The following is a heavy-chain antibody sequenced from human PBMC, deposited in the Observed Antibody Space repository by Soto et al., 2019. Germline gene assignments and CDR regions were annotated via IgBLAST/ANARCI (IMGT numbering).Heavy chain of an antibody. CDR3: ATGETTYYYGSGSYYGGDAFDI. CDR2: ISGSGGST. D-gene: IGHD3-10*01. V-gene: IGHV3-23*01. Sequence: EVQLLESGGGLVQPGGSLRLSCAASGFTFSSYAMSWVRQAPGKGLEWVSAISGSGGSTYYADSVKGRFTISRDNSKNTLYLQMNRLRAEDTAVYYCATGETTYYYGSGSYYGGDAFDIWGQGTMVTVSS. CDR1: GFTFSSYA. J-gene: IGHJ3*02.